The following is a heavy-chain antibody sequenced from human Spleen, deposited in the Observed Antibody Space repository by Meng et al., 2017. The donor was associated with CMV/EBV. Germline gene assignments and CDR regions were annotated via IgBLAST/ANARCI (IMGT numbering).Heavy chain of an antibody. CDR1: GFTFSTYA. J-gene: IGHJ4*02. Sequence: GESLKISCAASGFTFSTYAMHWVRQAPGKGLEWVAVILYDGSSKYYADSVKGRFTISRDNSKNTLHLQMNSLRAEDTAVYYCARDVWAPGALDWGQGTLVTVSS. CDR3: ARDVWAPGALD. D-gene: IGHD6-13*01. CDR2: ILYDGSSK. V-gene: IGHV3-30*04.